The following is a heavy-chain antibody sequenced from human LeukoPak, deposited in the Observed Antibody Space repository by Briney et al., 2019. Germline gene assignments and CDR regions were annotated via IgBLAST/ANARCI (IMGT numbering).Heavy chain of an antibody. CDR3: ARDSTYYYDSGSSGPHYFDN. Sequence: AGGSLRLSCAASGFTFVDHAMHWVRHAPGKGLEGDSGITWSGGTMGYADSVKGRFTISRDNSKNTLYLQLNSLRAEDTAVYYCARDSTYYYDSGSSGPHYFDNWGQGTLVTVSS. V-gene: IGHV3-9*01. J-gene: IGHJ4*02. CDR1: GFTFVDHA. D-gene: IGHD3-10*01. CDR2: ITWSGGTM.